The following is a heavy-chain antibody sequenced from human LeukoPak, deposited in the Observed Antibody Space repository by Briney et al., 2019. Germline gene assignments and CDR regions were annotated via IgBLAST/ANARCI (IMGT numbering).Heavy chain of an antibody. J-gene: IGHJ4*02. CDR1: RYTFTSYY. D-gene: IGHD3-3*01. V-gene: IGHV1-46*01. CDR3: ARAPSITIFGVVISWYFDY. CDR2: INPSGGST. Sequence: ASVKVSCKASRYTFTSYYMHWVRQAPGQGLEWMGIINPSGGSTSYAQKFQGRVTITADRSTSTAYMELSSLRSEDTAVYYCARAPSITIFGVVISWYFDYWGQGTLVTVSS.